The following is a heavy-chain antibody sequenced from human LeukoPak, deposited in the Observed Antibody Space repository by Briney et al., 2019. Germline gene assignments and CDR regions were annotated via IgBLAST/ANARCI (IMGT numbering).Heavy chain of an antibody. Sequence: SVKVSCKASGGTFSSYTISWVRQAPEQGLEWMGRIIPILGIANYAQKLQGRVTITADKSTSTAYMELSSLRSEDTAVYYCARDCPNYDCSGYYFDYWGQGTLVTVSS. V-gene: IGHV1-69*04. CDR3: ARDCPNYDCSGYYFDY. CDR2: IIPILGIA. CDR1: GGTFSSYT. D-gene: IGHD3-22*01. J-gene: IGHJ4*02.